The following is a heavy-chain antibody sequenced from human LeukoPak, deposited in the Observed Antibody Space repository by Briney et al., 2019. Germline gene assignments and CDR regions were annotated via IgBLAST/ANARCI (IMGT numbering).Heavy chain of an antibody. D-gene: IGHD6-19*01. CDR3: AKGVAGLLPNFDY. CDR2: ISGSGGST. J-gene: IGHJ4*02. Sequence: GGSLRLSCAASGFTFSSYAMSWVRQAPGKGLEWVPGISGSGGSTYYADSVKGRFTISRDNSKKTLHLQMNSLRAEDTAVYYCAKGVAGLLPNFDYWGQGTLVTVSS. CDR1: GFTFSSYA. V-gene: IGHV3-23*01.